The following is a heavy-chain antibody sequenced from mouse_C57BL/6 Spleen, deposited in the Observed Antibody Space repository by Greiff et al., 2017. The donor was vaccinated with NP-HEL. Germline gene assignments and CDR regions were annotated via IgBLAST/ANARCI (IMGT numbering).Heavy chain of an antibody. CDR1: GYTFTSYW. CDR3: ARGGNYDAMDY. CDR2: IDPSDSYT. V-gene: IGHV1-69*01. J-gene: IGHJ4*01. D-gene: IGHD2-1*01. Sequence: VQLQQPGAELVMPGASVKLSCKASGYTFTSYWMHWVKQRPGQGLEWIGEIDPSDSYTNYNQKFKGKSTLTVDKSSSTAYVQLSSLTSEDSAVYYCARGGNYDAMDYWGQGTSVTVSS.